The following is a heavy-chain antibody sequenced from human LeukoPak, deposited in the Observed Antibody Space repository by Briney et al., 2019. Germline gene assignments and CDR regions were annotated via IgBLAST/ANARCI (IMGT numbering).Heavy chain of an antibody. V-gene: IGHV4-34*01. CDR1: GGSFSGYY. CDR3: AREGIVVVPAAIRSWWFDP. J-gene: IGHJ5*02. D-gene: IGHD2-2*02. Sequence: SETLSLTCAVYGGSFSGYYWSWIRQPPGKGLEWIGEINHSGSTNYNPSLKSRVTISVDTSKNQFSLKLSSVTAADTAVYYCAREGIVVVPAAIRSWWFDPWGQGTLVTVSS. CDR2: INHSGST.